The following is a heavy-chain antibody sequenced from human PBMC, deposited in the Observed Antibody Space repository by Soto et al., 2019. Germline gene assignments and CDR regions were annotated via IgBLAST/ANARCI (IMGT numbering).Heavy chain of an antibody. Sequence: PSETLSLTCTVSGGSISTYYWNWIRQPPGKGLEWIGYIYYSRSTNYNPSLKSRVSISGDTSKNQLSLKLSSVTAADTAVYYCARSTGYGDSYFDYWGLGTLVTVSS. J-gene: IGHJ4*02. D-gene: IGHD4-17*01. V-gene: IGHV4-59*01. CDR3: ARSTGYGDSYFDY. CDR2: IYYSRST. CDR1: GGSISTYY.